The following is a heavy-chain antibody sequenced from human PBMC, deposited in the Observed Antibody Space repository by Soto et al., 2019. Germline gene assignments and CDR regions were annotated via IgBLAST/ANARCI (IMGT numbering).Heavy chain of an antibody. J-gene: IGHJ5*02. CDR1: GLPFSGNS. CDR2: ISSSSSTI. CDR3: ARVIWSGHLTSDL. Sequence: EVQVVESGGGLLQPGGSRSLSCAASGLPFSGNSMNWVRQAPGKGLEWISYISSSSSTIYADSVKGRFTISRDNAKNSLYLQMNSLRDEDTAVYYCARVIWSGHLTSDLWGQGTLVTVSS. V-gene: IGHV3-48*02. D-gene: IGHD3-3*01.